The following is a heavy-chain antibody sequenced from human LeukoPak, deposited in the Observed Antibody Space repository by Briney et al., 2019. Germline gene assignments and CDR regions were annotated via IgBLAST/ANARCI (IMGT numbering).Heavy chain of an antibody. CDR2: ISAYNGYT. D-gene: IGHD1-26*01. Sequence: ASVKVSCKASGYTFTDYPIGWVRQAPGQGLEWMGWISAYNGYTNYPQSLQGRVTMTTDTSTGTAYMELRSLRFDDTAIYYCARVGGNYEGLIDYWGQGTLVTVPS. CDR3: ARVGGNYEGLIDY. V-gene: IGHV1-18*01. CDR1: GYTFTDYP. J-gene: IGHJ4*02.